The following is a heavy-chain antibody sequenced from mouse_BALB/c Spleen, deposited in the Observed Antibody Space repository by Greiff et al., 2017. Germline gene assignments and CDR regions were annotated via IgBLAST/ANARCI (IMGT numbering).Heavy chain of an antibody. Sequence: EVKLVESGGGLVKPGGSLKLSCAASGFAFSSYDMSWVRQTPEKRLEWVAYISSGGGSTYYPDTVKGRFTISRDNAKNTLYLQMSSLKSEDTAMYYCARHLGYGNPYAMDYWGQGTSVTVSS. CDR1: GFAFSSYD. CDR3: ARHLGYGNPYAMDY. J-gene: IGHJ4*01. D-gene: IGHD2-10*02. V-gene: IGHV5-12-1*01. CDR2: ISSGGGST.